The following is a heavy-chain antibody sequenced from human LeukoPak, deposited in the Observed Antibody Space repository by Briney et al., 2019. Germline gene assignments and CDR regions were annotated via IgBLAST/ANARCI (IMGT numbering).Heavy chain of an antibody. V-gene: IGHV3-11*04. D-gene: IGHD3-10*01. CDR3: ARDSTSGGFDY. Sequence: GGSLRLSCAASGFTFSDHYMSWIRQAPGKGLEWVSHISSSGFNTYHADSARGRFTISRDNPRKSLYLQMNSLRAEDTAVYYCARDSTSGGFDYWGQGTLVTVSS. CDR2: ISSSGFNT. CDR1: GFTFSDHY. J-gene: IGHJ4*02.